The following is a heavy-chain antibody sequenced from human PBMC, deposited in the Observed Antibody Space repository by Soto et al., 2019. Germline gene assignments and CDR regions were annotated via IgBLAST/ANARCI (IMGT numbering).Heavy chain of an antibody. V-gene: IGHV4-34*01. CDR1: GGSFSGYY. J-gene: IGHJ6*03. CDR3: ARGGRDWDTYYYYYMGV. CDR2: INHSGST. D-gene: IGHD3-9*01. Sequence: QVQLQQWGAGLLKPSETLSLTCAVYGGSFSGYYWSWIRQPPGKGLEWIGEINHSGSTNYNPSLKSRVTISVDTSKNQFSLKLSSVTAADTAVYYCARGGRDWDTYYYYYMGVWGKGTTVTVSS.